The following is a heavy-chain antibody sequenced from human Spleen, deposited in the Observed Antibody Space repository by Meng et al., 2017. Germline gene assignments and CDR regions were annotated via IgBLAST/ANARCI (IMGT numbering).Heavy chain of an antibody. CDR2: INGDGSDI. Sequence: GGSLRLSCAASGFTLSTYWMHWVRQAPGKGLVWVLRINGDGSDISYADSVKGRFTSYRDNAKNTLYLQMNSMRAEDKAVYYCARVGYYDSSNYYAYFQHWGQGTLVTVSS. CDR3: ARVGYYDSSNYYAYFQH. V-gene: IGHV3-74*01. CDR1: GFTLSTYW. J-gene: IGHJ1*01. D-gene: IGHD3-22*01.